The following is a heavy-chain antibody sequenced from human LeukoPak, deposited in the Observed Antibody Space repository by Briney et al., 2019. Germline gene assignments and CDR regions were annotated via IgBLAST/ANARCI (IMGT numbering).Heavy chain of an antibody. CDR1: GYTFNNYD. CDR3: ARGRSFWPKDGYDI. J-gene: IGHJ3*02. D-gene: IGHD1-26*01. Sequence: ASVRVSCKASGYTFNNYDINWVRQATGQGLEWMGWMNPNTGNTGSTQKFQGRLTITRNTSISTAYMELSSLRPEDTAMYYCARGRSFWPKDGYDIWGQGTMVSVSS. CDR2: MNPNTGNT. V-gene: IGHV1-8*02.